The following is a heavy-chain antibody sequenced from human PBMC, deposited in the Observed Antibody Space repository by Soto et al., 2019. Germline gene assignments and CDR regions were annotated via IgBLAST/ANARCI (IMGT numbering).Heavy chain of an antibody. V-gene: IGHV1-46*01. CDR2: INTSGGSP. CDR1: GYTFTIYY. CDR3: ARGGRHSDYYYYYGMDV. D-gene: IGHD6-25*01. J-gene: IGHJ6*02. Sequence: GPVKVSCKAFGYTFTIYYIHWVRQAPGQGLEWMGVINTSGGSPTYAQKFQDRVTMTRDTSTSTVYMELSSLRSEDTAVYYCARGGRHSDYYYYYGMDVWGQGTTVTVSS.